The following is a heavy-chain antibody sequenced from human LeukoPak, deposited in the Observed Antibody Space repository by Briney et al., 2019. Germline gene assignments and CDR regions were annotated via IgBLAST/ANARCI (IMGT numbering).Heavy chain of an antibody. Sequence: PGGSLRLSCAASGFPFSSYGMSWIRQGPVKGLEWVSSISASGDVIFLVDSVKGRFIVSRDNSQNTLSPQMNSLRVEDTAIYYCVGSGNSAHWGQGTLVTVSS. J-gene: IGHJ4*02. CDR3: VGSGNSAH. CDR2: ISASGDVI. CDR1: GFPFSSYG. D-gene: IGHD1-7*01. V-gene: IGHV3-23*01.